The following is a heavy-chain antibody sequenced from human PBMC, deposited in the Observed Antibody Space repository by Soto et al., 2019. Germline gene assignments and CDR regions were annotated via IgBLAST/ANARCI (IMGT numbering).Heavy chain of an antibody. V-gene: IGHV3-30*18. Sequence: QVQLVESGGGVVQPGRSLRVSCAASGLSLSDYGMHWVRQAPGKGLEWVAVISKDGSEKHYADSVKGRFTISRDKSENTLYLQMNSLRAEDTAVFYCVKQHSTGSYFDLWGQGTLVIVSS. J-gene: IGHJ4*02. CDR2: ISKDGSEK. CDR1: GLSLSDYG. D-gene: IGHD6-19*01. CDR3: VKQHSTGSYFDL.